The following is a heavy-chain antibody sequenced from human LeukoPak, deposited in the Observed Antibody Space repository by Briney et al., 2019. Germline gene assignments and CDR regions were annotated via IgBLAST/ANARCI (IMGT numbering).Heavy chain of an antibody. J-gene: IGHJ6*03. D-gene: IGHD6-13*01. V-gene: IGHV4-4*02. Sequence: SETLSLTCAVSGGSISSSNWWSWVRQPPGKGLEWIGEIYHSGSTNYNPSLKSRVTISVDKSKNQFSLKLSSVTAADTAVYYCARRVAAAQPLQYYYYYYMDVWGKGTTVTVSS. CDR1: GGSISSSNW. CDR3: ARRVAAAQPLQYYYYYYMDV. CDR2: IYHSGST.